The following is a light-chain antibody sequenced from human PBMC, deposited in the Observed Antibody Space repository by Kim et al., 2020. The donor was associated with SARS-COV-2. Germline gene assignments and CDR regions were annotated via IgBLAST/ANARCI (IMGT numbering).Light chain of an antibody. J-gene: IGKJ4*01. V-gene: IGKV3-20*01. CDR1: QSVSSSY. CDR2: GAS. CDR3: QQYGSSPLT. Sequence: SPGERAPLSFRASQSVSSSYLAWYQQKPGQAPRLLIYGASSRATGIPDRFSGSGSGTDFTLTISRLEPEDFAVYYCQQYGSSPLTFGGGTKLEIK.